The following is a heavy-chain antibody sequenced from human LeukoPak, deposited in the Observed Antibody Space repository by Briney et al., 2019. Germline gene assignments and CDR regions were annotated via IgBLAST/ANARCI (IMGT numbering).Heavy chain of an antibody. D-gene: IGHD6-13*01. CDR1: GFTFSSYA. CDR3: AKARYRSSWYAYYTYYSYGMDV. CDR2: ISSDGSTR. Sequence: GGSLRLSCAASGFTFSSYAMHWVRQAPGKGLEWVAVISSDGSTRYYANSVKGRFTISRDNSKSTLYLQMNSLTAEDTAVYYCAKARYRSSWYAYYTYYSYGMDVWGKGTRVTVPS. J-gene: IGHJ6*04. V-gene: IGHV3-30*04.